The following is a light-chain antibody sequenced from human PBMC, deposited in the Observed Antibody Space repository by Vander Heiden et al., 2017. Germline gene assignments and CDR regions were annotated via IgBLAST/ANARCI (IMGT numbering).Light chain of an antibody. CDR3: QQYGSSLIT. CDR2: GAS. CDR1: QCVSSSY. V-gene: IGKV3-20*01. J-gene: IGKJ5*01. Sequence: GTLPFSPWERATLSCRSSQCVSSSYLAWYQQKPGEAPRLLIYGASSRATGIPDRFSGSGSGTDFTLTISRLEPEDFAVYYCQQYGSSLITFGQGTRLEIK.